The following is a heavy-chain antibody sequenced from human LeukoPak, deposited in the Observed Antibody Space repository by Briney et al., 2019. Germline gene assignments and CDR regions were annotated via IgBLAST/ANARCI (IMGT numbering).Heavy chain of an antibody. J-gene: IGHJ4*02. CDR2: ISSSSSYI. CDR3: ARDIENSGWFLDYFDY. V-gene: IGHV3-21*01. D-gene: IGHD6-19*01. CDR1: GFTFSSYS. Sequence: NTGGSLRLSCAASGFTFSSYSMNWVRQAPGKGLEWVSSISSSSSYIYYADSVKGRFTISRDNAKNSLYLQMNSLRAEDTAVYYCARDIENSGWFLDYFDYWGQGTLVTVSS.